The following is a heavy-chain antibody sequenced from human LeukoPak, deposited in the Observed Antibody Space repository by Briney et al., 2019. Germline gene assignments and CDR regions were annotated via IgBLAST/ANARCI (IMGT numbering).Heavy chain of an antibody. CDR1: GFTFSSYG. V-gene: IGHV3-23*01. CDR2: ISGSGGST. J-gene: IGHJ6*03. CDR3: ATLPDYYDSSGYYSNPYYYYYYMDV. D-gene: IGHD3-22*01. Sequence: GGSLRLSCAASGFTFSSYGMSWVRQAPGKGLEWVSAISGSGGSTYCADSVKGRFTISRDNSKNTLYLQMNSLRAEDTAVYYCATLPDYYDSSGYYSNPYYYYYYMDVWGKGTMVTVSS.